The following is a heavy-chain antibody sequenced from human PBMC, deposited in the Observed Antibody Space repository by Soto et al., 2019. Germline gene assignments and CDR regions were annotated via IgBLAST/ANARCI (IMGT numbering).Heavy chain of an antibody. V-gene: IGHV3-53*02. D-gene: IGHD4-17*01. Sequence: EVQLVETGGGLIQPGGSLRLSCAASGFTVSSNYMSWVRQAPGKGLEWVSVIYSGGSTYYADSVKGRFTISRDNSKNTLYLQMNSLRAEDTAVYYCASEGNYGDCYFDLWGPGTLVTVSS. CDR1: GFTVSSNY. CDR2: IYSGGST. CDR3: ASEGNYGDCYFDL. J-gene: IGHJ2*01.